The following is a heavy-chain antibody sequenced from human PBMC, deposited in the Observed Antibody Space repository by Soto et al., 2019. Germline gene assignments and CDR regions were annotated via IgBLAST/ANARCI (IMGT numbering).Heavy chain of an antibody. CDR1: GFTFEDYS. Sequence: GGSLRLSCVASGFTFEDYSLHWVRQVPGKGLEWVAGISGNSGSSGYADSVRGRFTVSRDNAKNSLFLQMSSLGPEDTALYYCTKRRSARPGFDAFALWGQGTMVTVSS. CDR3: TKRRSARPGFDAFAL. J-gene: IGHJ3*01. V-gene: IGHV3-9*01. CDR2: ISGNSGSS. D-gene: IGHD3-10*01.